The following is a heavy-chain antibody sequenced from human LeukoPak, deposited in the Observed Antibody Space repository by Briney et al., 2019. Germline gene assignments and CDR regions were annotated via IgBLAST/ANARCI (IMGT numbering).Heavy chain of an antibody. CDR3: ARPSEAVAGYLDY. CDR1: GFMFSNYA. V-gene: IGHV3-23*01. Sequence: HPWGSLRLSCAASGFMFSNYAMSWVRQAPGRGLEWVSAVKTSAGDTYYADSVRGRFTISRDNSKSTVYLQMNSLRAEDTALYYCARPSEAVAGYLDYWGQGTLVTVSS. CDR2: VKTSAGDT. D-gene: IGHD6-19*01. J-gene: IGHJ4*02.